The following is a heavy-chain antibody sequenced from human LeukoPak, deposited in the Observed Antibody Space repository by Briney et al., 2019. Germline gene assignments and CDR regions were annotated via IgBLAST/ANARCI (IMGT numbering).Heavy chain of an antibody. CDR2: ILYDGSNK. Sequence: PGTSLRLSCAPSGFTFSSSTLHWVRQAPGQGLEWVAVILYDGSNKYYTDSVKDRFTISRDNSKNTLYLQINSLRVEDTALYYCAGGVARSSTSSVDYWGQGTLVTVSS. CDR3: AGGVARSSTSSVDY. D-gene: IGHD2-2*01. V-gene: IGHV3-30-3*01. CDR1: GFTFSSST. J-gene: IGHJ4*02.